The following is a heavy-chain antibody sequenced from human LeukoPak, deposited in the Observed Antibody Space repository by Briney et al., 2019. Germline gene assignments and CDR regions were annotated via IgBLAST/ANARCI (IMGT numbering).Heavy chain of an antibody. J-gene: IGHJ3*02. CDR2: ISSSSSYI. V-gene: IGHV3-21*01. CDR3: ARDHGGGPSAFDI. CDR1: GFTFSSYS. D-gene: IGHD3-10*01. Sequence: GGCLRLSCAASGFTFSSYSMNWVRQAPGKGVEWVSSISSSSSYIYYADSVRGRFTISRDNAKNSLYLQMNSLRAEDTAVYYCARDHGGGPSAFDIWGQGTMVTVSS.